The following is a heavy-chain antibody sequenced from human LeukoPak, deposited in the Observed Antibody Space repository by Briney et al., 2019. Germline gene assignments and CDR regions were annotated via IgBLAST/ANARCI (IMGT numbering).Heavy chain of an antibody. CDR2: IDPSDSYT. Sequence: GESLKISCKCSGYSFTSYWISWVRQMPGKGLEWMGRIDPSDSYTNYSPSFQGHVTISADKSISTAYLQWSSLKASDTAMYYCASGDTAMVTNFDYWGQGTLVTVSS. V-gene: IGHV5-10-1*01. D-gene: IGHD5-18*01. CDR3: ASGDTAMVTNFDY. J-gene: IGHJ4*02. CDR1: GYSFTSYW.